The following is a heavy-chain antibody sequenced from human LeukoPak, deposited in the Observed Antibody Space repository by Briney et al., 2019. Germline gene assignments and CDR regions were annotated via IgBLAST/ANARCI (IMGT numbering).Heavy chain of an antibody. V-gene: IGHV3-74*01. Sequence: VGSLRLSCAASGFTFSTYWMHWVRQPPGKGLVWVSRINGDGTQTNYADSVKGRFTVSRDNAKNTLYLQMNSLRADDTAVYFCIRDLRDHDYWGQGALVTVSS. CDR3: IRDLRDHDY. CDR2: INGDGTQT. J-gene: IGHJ4*02. CDR1: GFTFSTYW.